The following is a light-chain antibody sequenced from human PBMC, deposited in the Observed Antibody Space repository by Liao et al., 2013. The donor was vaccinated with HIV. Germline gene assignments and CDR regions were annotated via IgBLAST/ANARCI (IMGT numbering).Light chain of an antibody. CDR2: QDT. CDR1: KLGDKY. CDR3: QVWDSGSDHVV. Sequence: SYELTQPPSVSVSPGQTASITCSGDKLGDKYACWYQQKPGQSPVLVIYQDTKRPSGIPERFSGSNSGNTATLTISRVEDGDEADYYCQVWDSGSDHVVFGGGTKVTVL. J-gene: IGLJ2*01. V-gene: IGLV3-1*01.